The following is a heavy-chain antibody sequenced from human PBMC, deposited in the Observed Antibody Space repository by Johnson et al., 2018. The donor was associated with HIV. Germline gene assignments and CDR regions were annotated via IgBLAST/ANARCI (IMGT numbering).Heavy chain of an antibody. CDR3: ARGSGYCSGGSCKGAVAFDI. J-gene: IGHJ3*02. Sequence: VQLVESGGGLVQPGGSLRLSCAASGFTFSSYDMHWVRQATGKGLEWVSAIGTAGDTYYPGSVKGRFTISRDNAKNSLYLQMNSLRAGDTAVYYCARGSGYCSGGSCKGAVAFDIWGQGTMVTVSS. D-gene: IGHD2-15*01. CDR1: GFTFSSYD. V-gene: IGHV3-13*01. CDR2: IGTAGDT.